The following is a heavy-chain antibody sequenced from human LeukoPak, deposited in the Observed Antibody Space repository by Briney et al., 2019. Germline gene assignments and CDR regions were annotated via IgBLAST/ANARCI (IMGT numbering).Heavy chain of an antibody. V-gene: IGHV3-23*01. D-gene: IGHD6-19*01. Sequence: GGSLRLSCAASGFTFSSYAVSWVRQAPGKGLEWVSALSGSGGSTYYADSVKGRFTISRDNSKNTLYLQMNSLRAEDTAVYYCAKDHRSSGWPYYFDYWGQGTLVTVSS. CDR3: AKDHRSSGWPYYFDY. CDR2: LSGSGGST. J-gene: IGHJ4*02. CDR1: GFTFSSYA.